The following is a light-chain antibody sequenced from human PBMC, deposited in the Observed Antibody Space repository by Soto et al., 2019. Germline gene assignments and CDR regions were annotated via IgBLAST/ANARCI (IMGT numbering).Light chain of an antibody. CDR3: HQYYSTRQT. CDR1: QSVLYSPSNKNY. Sequence: DFVMTQSPDSLAVSLGERATINCKSSQSVLYSPSNKNYLAWYQQKPGQPPKLLISWASTRESGVPDRFSGSGSGTDFTLTSSSLQAEDVAVYYCHQYYSTRQTFGQGTKLEIK. V-gene: IGKV4-1*01. J-gene: IGKJ2*01. CDR2: WAS.